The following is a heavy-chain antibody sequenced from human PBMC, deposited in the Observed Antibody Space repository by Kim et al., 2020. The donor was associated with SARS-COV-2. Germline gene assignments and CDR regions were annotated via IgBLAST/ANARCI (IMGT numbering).Heavy chain of an antibody. D-gene: IGHD6-13*01. Sequence: GSGKGPFTISRDNSKNTLYLQMNSLSAEDTAVYYCAREIAAGDYYYGMDVWGQGTTVTVSS. CDR3: AREIAAGDYYYGMDV. J-gene: IGHJ6*02. V-gene: IGHV3-30*07.